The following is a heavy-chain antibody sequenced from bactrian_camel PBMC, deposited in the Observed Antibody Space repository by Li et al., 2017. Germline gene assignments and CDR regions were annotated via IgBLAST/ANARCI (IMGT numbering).Heavy chain of an antibody. Sequence: QLVESGGGLVQPGGSLRLSCTAPGFTPDSCDMAWFRQAPGKEREGVAAMDSAGSANYADSVKGRFAISKDNAKSALYLQMMSLEPDDTAVYYCGQHGDGWSFNYWGQGTQVTVS. V-gene: IGHV3S55*01. D-gene: IGHD5*01. CDR2: MDSAGSA. CDR1: GFTPDSCD. CDR3: GQHGDGWSFNY. J-gene: IGHJ4*01.